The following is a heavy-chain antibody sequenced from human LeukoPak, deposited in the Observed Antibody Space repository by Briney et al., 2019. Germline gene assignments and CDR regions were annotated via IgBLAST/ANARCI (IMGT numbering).Heavy chain of an antibody. CDR1: GGSISSYY. D-gene: IGHD3-3*01. CDR2: IYYSGST. CDR3: ARGEWLPSFDI. Sequence: PSETLSLTCTVSGGSISSYYWSWIRQPPGKGLEWIGYIYYSGSTNYNPSLKSRVTISVDTSKNQFSLKLSSVTAADTAVYYCARGEWLPSFDIWGQGTMVTVSS. J-gene: IGHJ3*02. V-gene: IGHV4-59*01.